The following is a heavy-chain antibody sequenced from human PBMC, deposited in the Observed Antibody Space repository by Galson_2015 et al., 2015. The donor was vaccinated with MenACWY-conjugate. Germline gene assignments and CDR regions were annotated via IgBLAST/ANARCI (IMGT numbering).Heavy chain of an antibody. D-gene: IGHD6-13*01. Sequence: LRLSCAASGFPFRTYWLNWVRQAPGKGLEWVANIKQDGGEKYYVDSVKGRFTISRDNAKNSLHLQMHSLRAEDTAVYYCVRDVFRSSSSWYDPDAFDNWGQGAMVTVSS. V-gene: IGHV3-7*01. CDR1: GFPFRTYW. CDR2: IKQDGGEK. CDR3: VRDVFRSSSSWYDPDAFDN. J-gene: IGHJ3*02.